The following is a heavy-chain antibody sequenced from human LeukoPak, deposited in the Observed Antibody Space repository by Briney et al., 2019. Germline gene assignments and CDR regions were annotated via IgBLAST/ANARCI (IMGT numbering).Heavy chain of an antibody. D-gene: IGHD2-21*01. V-gene: IGHV3-74*01. CDR2: ISSDVSTT. Sequence: QPGGSLRLSCAASGFTFSSYWMHWVRQAPGKGLVWVSHISSDVSTTSYADSVKGRFTISRDNAKNTLYLQMNSLRAEDTAVYYCARGPSGSRGITVISVIAYWYLDLWGRGTLVTVSS. CDR3: ARGPSGSRGITVISVIAYWYLDL. J-gene: IGHJ2*01. CDR1: GFTFSSYW.